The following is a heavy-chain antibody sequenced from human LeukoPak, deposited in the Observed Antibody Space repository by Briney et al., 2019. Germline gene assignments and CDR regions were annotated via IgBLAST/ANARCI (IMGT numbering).Heavy chain of an antibody. Sequence: KPSETLSLTCNVSGGSMSGHFWIWFRQPPGKGLEWIGHRDDSGRGNYNPSLRSRVTISIDTSKNQFSLKLNSVTAADTADYYCARAPVVRGVFGWFDFWGQGVLVTVSS. J-gene: IGHJ5*01. V-gene: IGHV4-59*11. CDR2: RDDSGRG. D-gene: IGHD3-10*01. CDR1: GGSMSGHF. CDR3: ARAPVVRGVFGWFDF.